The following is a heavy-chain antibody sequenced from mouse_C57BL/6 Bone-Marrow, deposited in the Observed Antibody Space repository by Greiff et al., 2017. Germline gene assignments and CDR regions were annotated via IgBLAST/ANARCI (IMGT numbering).Heavy chain of an antibody. D-gene: IGHD4-1*01. V-gene: IGHV1-26*01. CDR2: INPNNGGT. J-gene: IGHJ4*01. CDR3: GGNWDQKDYAMDY. CDR1: GYTFTDYY. Sequence: EVQGVESGPELVKPGASVKISCKASGYTFTDYYMNWVKQSHGKSLEWIGDINPNNGGTSYNQKFKGKATLTVDKSSSTAYMELRSLTSEDSAVYYCGGNWDQKDYAMDYWGQGTSVTVSS.